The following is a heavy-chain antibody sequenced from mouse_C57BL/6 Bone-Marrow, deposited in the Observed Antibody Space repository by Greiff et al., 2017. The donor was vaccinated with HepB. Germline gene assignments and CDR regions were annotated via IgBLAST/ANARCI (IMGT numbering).Heavy chain of an antibody. V-gene: IGHV5-16*01. CDR1: GFTFSDYY. J-gene: IGHJ1*03. CDR2: INYDGSST. Sequence: EVKVVESEGGLVQPGSSMKLSCTASGFTFSDYYMAWVRQVPEKGLEWVANINYDGSSTYYLDSLKSRFIISRDNAKNILYLQMSSLKSEDTATYYCARITTVVYFDVWGTGTTVTVSS. CDR3: ARITTVVYFDV. D-gene: IGHD1-1*01.